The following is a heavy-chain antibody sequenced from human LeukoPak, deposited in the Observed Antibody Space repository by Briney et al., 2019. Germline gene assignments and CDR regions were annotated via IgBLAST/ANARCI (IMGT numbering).Heavy chain of an antibody. CDR2: IYYSGST. J-gene: IGHJ4*02. CDR3: ARHYGSGSYLDFFDY. Sequence: SETPSLTCTVSGGSISSSSYYWGWIRQPPGKGLEWIGSIYYSGSTYYNPSLKSRVTISVDTSKNQFSLKLSSVTAADTAVYYCARHYGSGSYLDFFDYWGQGTLVTVSS. D-gene: IGHD3-10*01. CDR1: GGSISSSSYY. V-gene: IGHV4-39*01.